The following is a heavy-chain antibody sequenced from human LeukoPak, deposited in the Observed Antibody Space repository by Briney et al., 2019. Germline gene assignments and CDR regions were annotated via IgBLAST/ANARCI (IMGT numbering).Heavy chain of an antibody. Sequence: GGSLRLSCAASGFTFDDYAMHWVRQAPGKGLEWVSGISWNSGSIGYADSVKGRFTISRDDSKNTLYLQMNSLRDEDTARYYCAKIRAPAYDVWGQGTMVTVSS. J-gene: IGHJ3*01. D-gene: IGHD3-3*02. CDR2: ISWNSGSI. CDR3: AKIRAPAYDV. V-gene: IGHV3-9*01. CDR1: GFTFDDYA.